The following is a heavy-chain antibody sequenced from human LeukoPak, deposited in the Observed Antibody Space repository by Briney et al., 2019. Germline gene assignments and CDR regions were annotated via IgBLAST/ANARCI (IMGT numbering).Heavy chain of an antibody. Sequence: SSETLSLTCTVSGGSISSYYWSWIRQPPGKGQEWIGYIYYSGSTNYNPSLKSRVTISVDTSKNQFSLKLSSVTAADTAVYYCARAVEMATMDIWGQGTMVTVSS. V-gene: IGHV4-59*01. J-gene: IGHJ3*02. CDR3: ARAVEMATMDI. D-gene: IGHD5-24*01. CDR2: IYYSGST. CDR1: GGSISSYY.